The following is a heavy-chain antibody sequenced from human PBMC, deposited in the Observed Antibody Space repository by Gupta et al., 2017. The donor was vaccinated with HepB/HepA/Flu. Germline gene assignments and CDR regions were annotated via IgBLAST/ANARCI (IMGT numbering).Heavy chain of an antibody. D-gene: IGHD5-24*01. J-gene: IGHJ4*02. CDR3: ARVRILQLRSLDY. CDR1: GFTFTGYT. CDR2: ISRSGSYI. Sequence: EVQLVESGGGLVKPGGSLRLSCAASGFTFTGYTMDWVRQAPGKGLEWVSSISRSGSYIYYADSVKGRFTVSRDNAKNSLYLQMNSLRAEDTAVYYCARVRILQLRSLDYWGQGTLVTVSS. V-gene: IGHV3-21*02.